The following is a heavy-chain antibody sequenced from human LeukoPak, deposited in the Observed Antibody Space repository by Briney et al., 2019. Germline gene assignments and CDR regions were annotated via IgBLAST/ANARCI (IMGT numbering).Heavy chain of an antibody. CDR1: GFTFSGYW. J-gene: IGHJ4*02. V-gene: IGHV3-74*01. Sequence: GGSLRLSCAASGFTFSGYWMHWVRQVSGKGLVWVSRISSDGSSTNYADSVKGRFTISRDNAKNTLYLQMNSLRAEDTAVYYCTREGSIVLIPAAFDYWGQGTLVTVSS. CDR3: TREGSIVLIPAAFDY. D-gene: IGHD2-2*01. CDR2: ISSDGSST.